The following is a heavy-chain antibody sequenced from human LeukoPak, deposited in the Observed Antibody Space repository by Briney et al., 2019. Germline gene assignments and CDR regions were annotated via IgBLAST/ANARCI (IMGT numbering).Heavy chain of an antibody. V-gene: IGHV3-9*01. D-gene: IGHD5-18*01. CDR3: AKVGYSYGRYMDV. CDR2: ISWNSGTI. Sequence: GGSLRLSCAASGFTFDDYAMHWVRQAPGKGLEWVSGISWNSGTIGYADSVKGRFTISRDNSKNTLYLQMNSLRAEDTAVYYCAKVGYSYGRYMDVWGKGTTVTISS. J-gene: IGHJ6*03. CDR1: GFTFDDYA.